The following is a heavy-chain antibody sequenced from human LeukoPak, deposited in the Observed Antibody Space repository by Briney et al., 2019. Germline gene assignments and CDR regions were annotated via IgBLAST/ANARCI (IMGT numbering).Heavy chain of an antibody. CDR1: GYTFTSYY. D-gene: IGHD2-2*01. CDR3: ARELAPNVIPAAYFDY. V-gene: IGHV1-46*01. CDR2: INPSGGST. J-gene: IGHJ4*02. Sequence: ASVKVSCKASGYTFTSYYMHWVRQAPGRGLEWMGIINPSGGSTSYAQKFQGRVTMTRDTSTSTVYMELSSLRSEDTAVYYCARELAPNVIPAAYFDYWGQGTLVTVSS.